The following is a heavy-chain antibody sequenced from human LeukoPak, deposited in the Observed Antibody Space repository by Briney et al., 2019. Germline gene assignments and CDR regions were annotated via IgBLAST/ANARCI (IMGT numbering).Heavy chain of an antibody. Sequence: GESLKISCKAYGYIFTNFWIGWVRQMPGKGLEWMGIIFAGDSGPSFQGQVTFSVDTSTSTAYLQWASLKASDTATYYCARLDSGRKGVESHLARYYYPMDAWGTGPPITVSS. D-gene: IGHD3-3*01. V-gene: IGHV5-51*01. CDR3: ARLDSGRKGVESHLARYYYPMDA. CDR2: IFAGDSG. CDR1: GYIFTNFW. J-gene: IGHJ6*03.